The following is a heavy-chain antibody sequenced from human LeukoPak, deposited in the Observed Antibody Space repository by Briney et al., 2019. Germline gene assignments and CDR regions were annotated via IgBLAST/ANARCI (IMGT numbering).Heavy chain of an antibody. CDR2: IIPIFGTA. CDR3: ARARGGHYDILTGYSYNYYFDY. J-gene: IGHJ4*02. V-gene: IGHV1-69*05. D-gene: IGHD3-9*01. CDR1: GGTFSSYA. Sequence: SVKVSCKASGGTFSSYAISWVRQAPGQGLEWMGGIIPIFGTANYAQKFQGRVTITTDESTSTAYMELSSLRSEDTAVYYCARARGGHYDILTGYSYNYYFDYWGQGTLVTVSS.